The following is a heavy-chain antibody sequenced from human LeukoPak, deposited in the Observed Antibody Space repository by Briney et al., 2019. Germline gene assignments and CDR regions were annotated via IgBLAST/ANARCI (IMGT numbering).Heavy chain of an antibody. CDR1: GYTFTSYD. CDR2: MNPNGGNT. D-gene: IGHD2-2*01. J-gene: IGHJ4*02. CDR3: ARDPYCSSTSCSAPYYFDY. Sequence: ASVKVSCKASGYTFTSYDINWVRQATGQGLEWMGWMNPNGGNTGYAQKFQGRVTITRNTSISTAYMELSSLRSEDTAVYYCARDPYCSSTSCSAPYYFDYWGQGTLVTVSS. V-gene: IGHV1-8*03.